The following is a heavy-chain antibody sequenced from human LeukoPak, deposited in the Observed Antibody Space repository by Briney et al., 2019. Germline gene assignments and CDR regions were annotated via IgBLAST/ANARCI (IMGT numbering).Heavy chain of an antibody. CDR1: GFTFSSNY. CDR3: ALDSPLYGSGNYRSPDF. J-gene: IGHJ4*02. Sequence: GGSLRLSCAASGFTFSSNYMSWVRQAPGRGLEWVGLISYDGSYKYYADSVQGRFTVSRDNSKNTLYLQMNSLRGDDTAVYYCALDSPLYGSGNYRSPDFWGQGTLVTVSS. D-gene: IGHD3-10*01. CDR2: ISYDGSYK. V-gene: IGHV3-30*03.